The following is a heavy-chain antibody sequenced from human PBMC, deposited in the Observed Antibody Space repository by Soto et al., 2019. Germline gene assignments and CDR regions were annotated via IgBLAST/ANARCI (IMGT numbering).Heavy chain of an antibody. V-gene: IGHV3-7*01. CDR2: IKQDGNEK. D-gene: IGHD1-26*01. CDR3: TRSWSAAYDY. CDR1: GFTFSSHW. Sequence: EVQLVESGGGLVQPGGSLRLSCAASGFTFSSHWMAWVRQAPGKGLQWVANIKQDGNEKNHVDSVKGRFTTSRDNAKNSLYLQMNSLRVEDTGVYYCTRSWSAAYDYWGQGTLVIVSS. J-gene: IGHJ4*02.